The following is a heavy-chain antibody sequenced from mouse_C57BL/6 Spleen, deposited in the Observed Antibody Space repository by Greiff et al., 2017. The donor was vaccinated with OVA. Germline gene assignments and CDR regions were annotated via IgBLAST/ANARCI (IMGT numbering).Heavy chain of an antibody. CDR1: GYTFTSYW. CDR2: IDPSDSYT. D-gene: IGHD2-1*01. CDR3: ARGGGNYDY. J-gene: IGHJ2*01. Sequence: QVQLKQPGAELVRPGTSVKLSCKASGYTFTSYWMHWVKQRPGQGLEWIGVIDPSDSYTNYNQKFKGKATLTVDTSSSTAYMQLSSLTSEDSAVYYCARGGGNYDYWGQGTTLTVSS. V-gene: IGHV1-59*01.